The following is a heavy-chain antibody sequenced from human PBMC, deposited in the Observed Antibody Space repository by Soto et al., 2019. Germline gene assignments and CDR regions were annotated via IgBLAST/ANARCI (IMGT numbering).Heavy chain of an antibody. J-gene: IGHJ4*02. CDR1: GDSMSEFY. Sequence: SETLSLTCSVSGDSMSEFYWSWIRQSPGKGLEWIGYVHYVGTTKYNPSHKSRVTISVDTSKKQFSLNLRSVTAADTAVYYCTRLNYYDTSGYPYFFDYCGQGAPVTVSS. D-gene: IGHD3-22*01. V-gene: IGHV4-59*12. CDR3: TRLNYYDTSGYPYFFDY. CDR2: VHYVGTT.